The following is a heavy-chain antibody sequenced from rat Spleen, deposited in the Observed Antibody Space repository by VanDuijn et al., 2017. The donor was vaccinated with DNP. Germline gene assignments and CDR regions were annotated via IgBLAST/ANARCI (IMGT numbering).Heavy chain of an antibody. Sequence: EVQLVESGGGSVQPGGSLKLSCAASGFTFSDYYMAWVRQAPKKGLEWVATITTSDGSTYYPDSVKGRCTISRDDAESSLYLQMNSLKSEDTATYYCARLGRLRPYWYFDFWGPGTMVTVSS. CDR3: ARLGRLRPYWYFDF. D-gene: IGHD1-11*01. CDR1: GFTFSDYY. V-gene: IGHV5-25*01. J-gene: IGHJ1*01. CDR2: ITTSDGST.